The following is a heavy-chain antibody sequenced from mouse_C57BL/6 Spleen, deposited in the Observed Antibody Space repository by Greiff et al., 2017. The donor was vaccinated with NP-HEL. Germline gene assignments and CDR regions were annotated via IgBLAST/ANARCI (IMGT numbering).Heavy chain of an antibody. CDR1: GFTFSSYG. D-gene: IGHD2-12*01. CDR3: ARETTY. Sequence: EVKLVESGGDLVKPGGSLKLSCAASGFTFSSYGMSWVRQTPDKRLEWVATISSGGSYTYYPDSVKGRFTISRDNAKNTRYLKMSSLKSEDTAMYYCARETTYWGQGTTLTVSS. V-gene: IGHV5-6*01. J-gene: IGHJ2*01. CDR2: ISSGGSYT.